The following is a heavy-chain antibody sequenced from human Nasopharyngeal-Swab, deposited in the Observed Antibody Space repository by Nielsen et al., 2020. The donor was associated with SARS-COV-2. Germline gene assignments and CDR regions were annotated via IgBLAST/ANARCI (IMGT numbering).Heavy chain of an antibody. J-gene: IGHJ6*02. V-gene: IGHV3-21*01. Sequence: GESLKISCAASGFTFSTYNMNWVRQAPGKGLEWVSSISSSSTYIYYADSVKGRFTISRDNAKNSLFLQMNSLRAEDTALYYCARDGLDYDFWSAYFMDVWCQGTTVTVSS. CDR1: GFTFSTYN. CDR3: ARDGLDYDFWSAYFMDV. CDR2: ISSSSTYI. D-gene: IGHD3-3*01.